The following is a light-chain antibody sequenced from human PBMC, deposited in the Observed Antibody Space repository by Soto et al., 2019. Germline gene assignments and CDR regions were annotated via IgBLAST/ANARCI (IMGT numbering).Light chain of an antibody. CDR2: EGT. CDR3: CSYALL. V-gene: IGLV2-23*01. CDR1: NSDVGTHNL. J-gene: IGLJ1*01. Sequence: QSVLAQPASVSGSPGQSITISCTGTNSDVGTHNLVSWYQQHPGKAPKLLIYEGTKRPSGVSNRFSGSKSGNTASLTISGLQAEDEPDYYCCSYALLFGTGTKVTVL.